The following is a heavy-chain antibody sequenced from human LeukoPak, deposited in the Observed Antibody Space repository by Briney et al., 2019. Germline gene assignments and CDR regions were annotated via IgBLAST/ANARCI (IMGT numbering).Heavy chain of an antibody. J-gene: IGHJ4*02. V-gene: IGHV3-11*01. CDR2: ITTSGNTI. D-gene: IGHD3-22*01. CDR3: ARDLNYDSAY. Sequence: GGSLRLSCAASGFTFSDYYMTWIRQAPGKGLEWVSYITTSGNTIHYADSVKGRFTISRDNSKNTVYLQMNSLRAEDTAVYYCARDLNYDSAYWGQGTLVTVSS. CDR1: GFTFSDYY.